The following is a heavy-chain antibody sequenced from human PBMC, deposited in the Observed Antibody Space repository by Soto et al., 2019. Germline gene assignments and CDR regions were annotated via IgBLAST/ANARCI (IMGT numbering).Heavy chain of an antibody. CDR2: MNPNSGNT. J-gene: IGHJ6*03. CDR3: ARGRVDIVVVPAATSYYYYMDV. Sequence: GASVKVSCEASGYTFTSYDINWVRQATGQGLEWMGWMNPNSGNTGYAQKFQGRVTMTRNTSISTAYMELSSLRSEDTAVYYCARGRVDIVVVPAATSYYYYMDVWGKGTTVTVSS. D-gene: IGHD2-2*03. CDR1: GYTFTSYD. V-gene: IGHV1-8*01.